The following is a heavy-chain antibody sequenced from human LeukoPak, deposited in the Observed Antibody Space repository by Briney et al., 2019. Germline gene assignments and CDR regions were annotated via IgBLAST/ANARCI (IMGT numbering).Heavy chain of an antibody. D-gene: IGHD4-17*01. CDR1: GFTFSNYG. CDR2: IWFDGSNI. J-gene: IGHJ4*02. CDR3: AREHGDYSFDY. Sequence: GRFLRLSCVASGFTFSNYGMHWVRQAPGKGLEWVAIIWFDGSNIYYADSVKGRFTISRDNSKNTLFLQMNSLRAEDTAVYYCAREHGDYSFDYCGQGTLVTFSS. V-gene: IGHV3-33*01.